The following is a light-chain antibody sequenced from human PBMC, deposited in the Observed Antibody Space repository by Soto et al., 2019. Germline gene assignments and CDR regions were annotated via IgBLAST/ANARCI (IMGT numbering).Light chain of an antibody. V-gene: IGLV2-11*01. CDR2: DVS. CDR1: SSDVGGYNS. Sequence: QSALTQPRSVSGSPGQSVTISCTGTSSDVGGYNSVSWYQHHPGKAPKVMIYDVSKRPSGVPDRFSVSKSGNTASLTISGLQAEDEADYYCCSYAGSYVVFGGGTKLTVL. CDR3: CSYAGSYVV. J-gene: IGLJ2*01.